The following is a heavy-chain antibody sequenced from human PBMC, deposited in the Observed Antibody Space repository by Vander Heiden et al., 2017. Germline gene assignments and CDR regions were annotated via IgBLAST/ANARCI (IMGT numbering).Heavy chain of an antibody. CDR1: GFPFTDYA. V-gene: IGHV3-23*01. CDR2: SRGVDATA. D-gene: IGHD4-17*01. CDR3: ARQNWDYGDRFDY. Sequence: EVQLLESGGGLVPPGGSLRLSCAASGFPFTDYALTWVRQGPGKGLEWVSTSRGVDATAHYADSLKGRFTISRDNSKNTLYLQMNSLRAVDTAVYYCARQNWDYGDRFDYWGQGALVTVSS. J-gene: IGHJ4*02.